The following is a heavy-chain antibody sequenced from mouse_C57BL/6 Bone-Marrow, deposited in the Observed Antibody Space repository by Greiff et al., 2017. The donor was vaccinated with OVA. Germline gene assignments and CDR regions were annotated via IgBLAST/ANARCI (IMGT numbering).Heavy chain of an antibody. CDR1: GYTFTDYY. CDR2: IYPGSGNT. V-gene: IGHV1-76*01. CDR3: ARGVSWFAY. J-gene: IGHJ3*01. Sequence: VKLMESGAELVRPGASVKLSCKASGYTFTDYYINWVKQRPGQGLEWIARIYPGSGNTYYNEKFKGKATLTAEKSSSTAYMQLSSLTSEDSAVYFCARGVSWFAYWGQGTLVTVSA.